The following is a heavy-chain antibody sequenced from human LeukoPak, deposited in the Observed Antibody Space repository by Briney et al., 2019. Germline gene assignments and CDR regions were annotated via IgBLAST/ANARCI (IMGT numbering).Heavy chain of an antibody. CDR3: ARLSGSDYDSSGYYYGLDY. V-gene: IGHV4-39*07. Sequence: PSETLSLTCTVSGGSISSSSYYWGWIRQPPGKGLEWIGSIYYSGSTYYNPSLKSRVTISVDTSKNQFSQKLSSVTAADTAVYYCARLSGSDYDSSGYYYGLDYWGQGTLVTVSS. D-gene: IGHD3-22*01. J-gene: IGHJ4*02. CDR2: IYYSGST. CDR1: GGSISSSSYY.